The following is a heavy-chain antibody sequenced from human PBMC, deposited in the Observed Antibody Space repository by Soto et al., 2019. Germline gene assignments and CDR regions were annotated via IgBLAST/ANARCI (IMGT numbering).Heavy chain of an antibody. CDR3: ARLDSNYVFY. CDR1: GSTVSSTS. CDR2: IYIGDGT. D-gene: IGHD4-4*01. V-gene: IGHV3-53*01. Sequence: GGSLRLSCAASGSTVSSTSMSWVRQPPGKGLEWVSVIYIGDGTYYADSVKGRFTISRDNSKNTLYLQMNSLRAEDTAVYYCARLDSNYVFYWGQGTLVTVSS. J-gene: IGHJ4*02.